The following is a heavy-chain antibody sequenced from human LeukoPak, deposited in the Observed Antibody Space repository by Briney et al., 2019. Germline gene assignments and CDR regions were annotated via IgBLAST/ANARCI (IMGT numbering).Heavy chain of an antibody. CDR2: INTDGSST. V-gene: IGHV3-74*01. Sequence: GGSLRLSCAASGFTFSSYWMHWVRQAPGKGLVWVSHINTDGSSTSYADSVKGRFTISRDNAKNSLYLQMNSLRAEDTALYYCARDHKGGDGADAFDIWGHGTMVTVSS. J-gene: IGHJ3*02. CDR3: ARDHKGGDGADAFDI. D-gene: IGHD5-24*01. CDR1: GFTFSSYW.